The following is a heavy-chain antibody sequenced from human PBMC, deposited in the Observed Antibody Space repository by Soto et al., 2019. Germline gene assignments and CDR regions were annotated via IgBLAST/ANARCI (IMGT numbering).Heavy chain of an antibody. D-gene: IGHD3-3*01. J-gene: IGHJ6*02. Sequence: GGSLRLSCAASGFTFSSYAMHWVRQAPGKGLEWVAVISYDGSNKYYADSVKGRFTISRDNSKNTLYLQMNSLRAEDTAVYYCAREGLRFLAYYGMDVWGQGTTVTVSS. CDR2: ISYDGSNK. CDR3: AREGLRFLAYYGMDV. CDR1: GFTFSSYA. V-gene: IGHV3-30-3*01.